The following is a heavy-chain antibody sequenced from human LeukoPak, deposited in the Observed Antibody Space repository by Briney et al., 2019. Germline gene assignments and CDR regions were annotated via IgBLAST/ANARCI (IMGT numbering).Heavy chain of an antibody. V-gene: IGHV1-69*05. J-gene: IGHJ4*02. CDR2: IIPIFGTA. CDR3: ARGYCSSTSCPTNLLLFDY. Sequence: SVKVSCKASGGTFSSYAISWVRQAPGQGLEWMGRIIPIFGTANYAQKFQGRVTITTDESTSTAYMELSSLRSEDTAVYYCARGYCSSTSCPTNLLLFDYWGQGTLVTVSS. D-gene: IGHD2-2*01. CDR1: GGTFSSYA.